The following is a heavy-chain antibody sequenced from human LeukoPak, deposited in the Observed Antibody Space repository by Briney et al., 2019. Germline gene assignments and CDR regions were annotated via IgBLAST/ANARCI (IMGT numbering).Heavy chain of an antibody. CDR2: IYYSGST. D-gene: IGHD3-10*01. J-gene: IGHJ5*02. CDR3: ARHRAYYYGSGSYDYDWFDP. Sequence: SETLSLTCTVSGGSISSSSYYWGWIRQPPGKGLEWIGSIYYSGSTYYNPSLKSRVTISVDTSKNQFSLKLSSVTAADTAVYYCARHRAYYYGSGSYDYDWFDPWGQGTLVTVSS. CDR1: GGSISSSSYY. V-gene: IGHV4-39*07.